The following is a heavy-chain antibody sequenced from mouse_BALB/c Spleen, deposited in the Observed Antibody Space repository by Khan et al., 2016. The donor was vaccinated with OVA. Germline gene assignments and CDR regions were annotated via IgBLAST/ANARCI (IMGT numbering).Heavy chain of an antibody. CDR1: GYTFTKYW. CDR3: VNHGSSSAWFTY. V-gene: IGHV1-7*01. D-gene: IGHD1-1*01. CDR2: INPSTGYT. J-gene: IGHJ3*01. Sequence: QVQLKESGAELAKPGASVKMSCKASGYTFTKYWMHWVKQRPGQGLEWIGYINPSTGYTEYNQKFKDKATLTADKSSNTAYMQLSSLTSEDSAVYYCVNHGSSSAWFTYWGQGTLVTVSA.